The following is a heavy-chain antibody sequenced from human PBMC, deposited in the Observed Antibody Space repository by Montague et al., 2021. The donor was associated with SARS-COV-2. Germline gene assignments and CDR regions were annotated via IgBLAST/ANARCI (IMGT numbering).Heavy chain of an antibody. Sequence: TLSLTCRVSGDSISTSTWWTWVRQTPGKGLEWIGEIFHSGTLXYNPSLKSRVSISVDKSNNQFSLRLSSLIAADTAVYYCATLSRRTAAGTRDYFGLDVWGQGATVVVSS. D-gene: IGHD6-13*01. J-gene: IGHJ6*02. CDR2: IFHSGTL. CDR3: ATLSRRTAAGTRDYFGLDV. CDR1: GDSISTSTW. V-gene: IGHV4/OR15-8*01.